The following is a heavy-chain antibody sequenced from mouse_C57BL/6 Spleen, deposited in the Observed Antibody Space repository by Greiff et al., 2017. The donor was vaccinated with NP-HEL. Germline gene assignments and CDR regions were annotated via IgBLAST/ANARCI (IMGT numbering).Heavy chain of an antibody. CDR2: INPNNGGT. CDR3: ASGRTGYYYAMDY. V-gene: IGHV1-26*01. J-gene: IGHJ4*01. D-gene: IGHD4-1*01. Sequence: EVQLQQSGPELVKPGASVKISCKASGYTFTDYYMNWVKQSHGKSLEWIGDINPNNGGTSYNQKFKGKATLTVDKSSSTAYMELRSLTSEDSAVYYCASGRTGYYYAMDYWGQGTSVTVSS. CDR1: GYTFTDYY.